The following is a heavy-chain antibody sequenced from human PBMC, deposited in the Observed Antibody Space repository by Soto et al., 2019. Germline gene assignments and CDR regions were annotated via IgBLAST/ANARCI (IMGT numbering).Heavy chain of an antibody. D-gene: IGHD5-12*01. CDR3: ARGYCAEDIGYYFDF. Sequence: QVPLVQSGPEVKKPGASVKVSCETSGYTFTTYDITWVRQAPGQGLEWMGWISTFHGDTKYEEKLQDRVTMATDTFSATVYMELRSQESDDASVYYSARGYCAEDIGYYFDFWGQGTLVTVSS. CDR2: ISTFHGDT. J-gene: IGHJ4*02. V-gene: IGHV1-18*01. CDR1: GYTFTTYD.